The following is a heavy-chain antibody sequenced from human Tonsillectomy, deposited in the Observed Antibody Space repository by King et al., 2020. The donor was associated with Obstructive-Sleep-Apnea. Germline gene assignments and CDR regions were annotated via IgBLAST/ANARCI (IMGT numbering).Heavy chain of an antibody. CDR1: GFTFSSYD. CDR2: IGTAGDT. CDR3: ARGLGSGSYHYSYGMDV. Sequence: VQLVESGGGLVQPGGSLRLSCAASGFTFSSYDMHWVRQATGKGLEWVSAIGTAGDTYYPGSGKGRFTISRENAKNSLYLQMNSLRAGDTAVYYCARGLGSGSYHYSYGMDVWGQGTTVTVSS. J-gene: IGHJ6*02. D-gene: IGHD1-26*01. V-gene: IGHV3-13*04.